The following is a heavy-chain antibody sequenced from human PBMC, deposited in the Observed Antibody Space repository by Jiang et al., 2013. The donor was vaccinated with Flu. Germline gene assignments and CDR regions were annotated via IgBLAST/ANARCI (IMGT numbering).Heavy chain of an antibody. D-gene: IGHD1-26*01. CDR2: IIPVVDMA. Sequence: LVQSGSELKKPGSSVKVSCMASSGSLSSYDINWVRQAPGQGLEWVGKIIPVVDMASYAQKFQGRVTITADRSTSKVYLEVSSLTSEDTAVYYCARGGALDVWGPGAMVTVSS. J-gene: IGHJ3*01. V-gene: IGHV1-69*04. CDR3: ARGGALDV. CDR1: SGSLSSYD.